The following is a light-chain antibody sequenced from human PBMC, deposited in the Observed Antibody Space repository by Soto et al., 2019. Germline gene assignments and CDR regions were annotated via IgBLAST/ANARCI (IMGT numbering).Light chain of an antibody. V-gene: IGLV4-69*01. CDR2: LNSDGSH. CDR1: SGHSSYA. CDR3: QTWGTGTVVV. J-gene: IGLJ1*01. Sequence: QAVVTQSPSASASLGASVKLTCTLSSGHSSYAIAWHQQQPEKGPRYLMKLNSDGSHSKGDGIPDRFSGSSSGAERYLTISSLQSEDEADYYGQTWGTGTVVVFGTGTKLTVL.